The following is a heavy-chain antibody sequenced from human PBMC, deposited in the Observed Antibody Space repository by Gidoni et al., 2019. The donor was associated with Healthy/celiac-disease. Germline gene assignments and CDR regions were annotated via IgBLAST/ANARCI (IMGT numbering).Heavy chain of an antibody. D-gene: IGHD3-22*01. Sequence: EVQLLESGGGLVQPGGSLRLSCAASGFTFSSYAMSWVRQAPGKGLEWVSAISGSGGSTYYADSVKGRFTISRDNSKNTLYLQMNSLRAEDTAVYYCAKDVLSPYDTSGDWFDPWGQGTLVTVSS. CDR1: GFTFSSYA. J-gene: IGHJ5*02. V-gene: IGHV3-23*01. CDR3: AKDVLSPYDTSGDWFDP. CDR2: ISGSGGST.